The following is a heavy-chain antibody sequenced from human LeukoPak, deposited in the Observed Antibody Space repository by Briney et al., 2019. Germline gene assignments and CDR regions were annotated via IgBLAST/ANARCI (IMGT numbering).Heavy chain of an antibody. J-gene: IGHJ4*02. CDR1: GYTFTGYY. Sequence: ASVKVSCKASGYTFTGYYMHWVRQAPGQGLEWMGRINPNSGGTNYAQKFQGRVTMTRDTSISTAYMELSRLRSDDTAVYYCAMITMVRGVIIIVPRPQTHSDYWGQGTLVTVSS. V-gene: IGHV1-2*06. CDR3: AMITMVRGVIIIVPRPQTHSDY. D-gene: IGHD3-10*01. CDR2: INPNSGGT.